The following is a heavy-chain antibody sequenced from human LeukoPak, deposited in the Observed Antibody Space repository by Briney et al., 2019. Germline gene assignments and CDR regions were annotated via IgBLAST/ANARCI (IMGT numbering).Heavy chain of an antibody. CDR1: GYTFTSYD. J-gene: IGHJ6*03. CDR3: ARTPVFYYYIDV. Sequence: ASVKVSCKASGYTFTSYDINWVRQATGQGLEWMGWMNPNSGNTGYAQKFQGRVTMTRNTSISTAYMELSSLRSEDTAVYYCARTPVFYYYIDVWGKGTTVTVSS. CDR2: MNPNSGNT. V-gene: IGHV1-8*01.